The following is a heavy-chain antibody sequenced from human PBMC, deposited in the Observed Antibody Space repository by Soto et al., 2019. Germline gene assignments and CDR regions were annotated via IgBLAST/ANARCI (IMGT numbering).Heavy chain of an antibody. CDR2: ISAHNGNT. D-gene: IGHD1-1*01. V-gene: IGHV1-18*01. CDR3: ARGRYGDY. Sequence: QVHLVQSGAEVKKPGASVKVSCKASGYTFTSYGITWVRQAPGQGLEWMGWISAHNGNTDYAQKLQGRVIVTRDTSTSTSYMELRSLRSDDTAVYYCARGRYGDYWGQGARVTVSS. J-gene: IGHJ4*02. CDR1: GYTFTSYG.